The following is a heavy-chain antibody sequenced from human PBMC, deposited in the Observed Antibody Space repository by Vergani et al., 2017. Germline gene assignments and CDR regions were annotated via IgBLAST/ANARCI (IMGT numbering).Heavy chain of an antibody. CDR2: IYYSGST. Sequence: QLQLQESGPGLVKPSETLSLTCTVSGGSISSSSYYWGWIRQPPGKGLEWIGSIYYSGSTYYNPSLKSRVTISVDTSKNQFSLKLSSVTAADTAVYYCAREVDYYYDSSGYFTWGQGTLVTVSS. D-gene: IGHD3-22*01. CDR3: AREVDYYYDSSGYFT. V-gene: IGHV4-39*07. J-gene: IGHJ5*02. CDR1: GGSISSSSYY.